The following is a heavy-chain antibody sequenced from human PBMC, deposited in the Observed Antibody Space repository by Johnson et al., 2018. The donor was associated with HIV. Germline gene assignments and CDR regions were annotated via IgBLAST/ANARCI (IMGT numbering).Heavy chain of an antibody. Sequence: QVQLVESGGGVVQPGKSLTLSCVASGLSFSNFGIHWVRQAPGKGPEWVSVIYSGGSTYYADSVKGRFTISRDNSKNTLYLQMGSLRAEDTAVYYCAKERNWSAYASASPGAFDMWGQGTMVTVSS. J-gene: IGHJ3*02. CDR3: AKERNWSAYASASPGAFDM. CDR2: IYSGGST. V-gene: IGHV3-NL1*01. CDR1: GLSFSNFG. D-gene: IGHD6-6*01.